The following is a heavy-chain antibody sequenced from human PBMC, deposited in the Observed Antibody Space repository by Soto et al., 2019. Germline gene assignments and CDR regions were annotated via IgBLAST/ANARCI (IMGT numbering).Heavy chain of an antibody. V-gene: IGHV3-23*01. D-gene: IGHD3-16*02. Sequence: GGSLRLSCAASGFTPRSYAMSWVRQAPRKGLEWVSAISGSGGSTYYADSVKGRFTISRDNSKNTLYLQMNSLRAEDTAVYYCAKDGDPYDYGWGSYRRENPFDYWGQRTQVTVSS. CDR2: ISGSGGST. CDR1: GFTPRSYA. CDR3: AKDGDPYDYGWGSYRRENPFDY. J-gene: IGHJ4*02.